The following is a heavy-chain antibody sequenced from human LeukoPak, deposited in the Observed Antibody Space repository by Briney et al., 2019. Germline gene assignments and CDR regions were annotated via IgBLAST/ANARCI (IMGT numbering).Heavy chain of an antibody. J-gene: IGHJ4*02. CDR1: GFTFSSYS. D-gene: IGHD5-18*01. V-gene: IGHV3-21*01. CDR3: ARSTRQLWIDY. Sequence: GGSLRLSCAASGFTFSSYSVTWVRQAPGKGLEWVSSISSSSSYIYYADSVKGRFTISRDNAKNSLYLQMNSLRAEDTAVYYCARSTRQLWIDYWGQGTLVTVSS. CDR2: ISSSSSYI.